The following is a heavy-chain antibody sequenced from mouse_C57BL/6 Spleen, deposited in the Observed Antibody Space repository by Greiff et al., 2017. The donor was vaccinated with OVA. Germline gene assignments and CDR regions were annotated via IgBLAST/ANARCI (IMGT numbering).Heavy chain of an antibody. V-gene: IGHV1-69*01. D-gene: IGHD2-2*01. CDR1: GYTFTSYW. CDR3: ARRGRYGYDGRDYVDY. CDR2: IDPSDSYT. J-gene: IGHJ2*01. Sequence: VQLQQPGAELVMPGASVKLSCKASGYTFTSYWMHWVKQRPGQGLEWIGEIDPSDSYTNYNQKFKGKSTLTVDKSSSTAYMQLSSLTSEDSAVYYCARRGRYGYDGRDYVDYWGQGTTLTVSS.